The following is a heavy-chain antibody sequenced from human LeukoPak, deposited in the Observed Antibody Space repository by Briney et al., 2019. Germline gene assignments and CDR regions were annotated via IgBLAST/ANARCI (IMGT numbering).Heavy chain of an antibody. D-gene: IGHD1-7*01. CDR2: IYPGDSDT. CDR1: GYSLTNYW. CDR3: ARRSNYYFDY. V-gene: IGHV5-51*01. J-gene: IGHJ4*02. Sequence: GESLKISCKDSGYSLTNYWIGWVRQMPGKGLEWMGIIYPGDSDTRYSPSFQGQVTISADKSINTAYLQGSSLKASDTAMYYCARRSNYYFDYWGQGTLVTVSS.